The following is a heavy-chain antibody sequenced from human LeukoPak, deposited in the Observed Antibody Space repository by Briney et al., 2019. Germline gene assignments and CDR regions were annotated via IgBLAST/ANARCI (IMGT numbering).Heavy chain of an antibody. CDR1: GYTFISYD. J-gene: IGHJ4*02. CDR3: AGGTYDSSGSYFFDY. Sequence: GASVKVSCKASGYTFISYDINWVRQATGQGLEWMGWMNPNSGNTGFAHKFQGRVTMTRNTSISTAYMELSSLRSEDTAVYYCAGGTYDSSGSYFFDYWGQGALVTVSS. D-gene: IGHD3-22*01. V-gene: IGHV1-8*01. CDR2: MNPNSGNT.